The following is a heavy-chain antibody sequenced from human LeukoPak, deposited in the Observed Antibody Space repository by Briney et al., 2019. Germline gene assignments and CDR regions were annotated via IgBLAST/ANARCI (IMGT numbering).Heavy chain of an antibody. V-gene: IGHV3-33*06. D-gene: IGHD5-24*01. Sequence: GGSLRLSCAASGFTFSSYGMHWVRQAPGKGLEWVEVIWYDGSNKYYADSVKGRLTISRDNSKNTLYLQMNSLRAEDTAVYYCAKEQRWLQAELDYWGQGTLVTVSS. J-gene: IGHJ4*02. CDR1: GFTFSSYG. CDR3: AKEQRWLQAELDY. CDR2: IWYDGSNK.